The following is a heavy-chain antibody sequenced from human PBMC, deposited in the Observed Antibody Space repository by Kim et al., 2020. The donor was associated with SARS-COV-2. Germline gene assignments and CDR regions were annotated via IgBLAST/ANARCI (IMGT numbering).Heavy chain of an antibody. J-gene: IGHJ3*02. V-gene: IGHV4-39*01. CDR3: ARIIVLMVYDETPRAFDI. D-gene: IGHD2-8*01. Sequence: KSRVTISVDTSKNQFSLKLSSVTAADTAVYYCARIIVLMVYDETPRAFDIWGQGTMVTVSS.